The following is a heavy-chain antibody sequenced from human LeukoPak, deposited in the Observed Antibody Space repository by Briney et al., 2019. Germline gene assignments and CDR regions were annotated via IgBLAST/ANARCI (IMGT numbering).Heavy chain of an antibody. CDR2: IWYEGNNK. CDR3: ARGWGSNIYASAFDI. J-gene: IGHJ3*02. V-gene: IGHV3-33*08. D-gene: IGHD7-27*01. Sequence: GGSLRLSCAASGFTFSSYGMHWDRQAPGKGVEWVALIWYEGNNKKYADSVKGRITISRDNSKNTLYLEMNSLRAEDTAVYYCARGWGSNIYASAFDIWGQGTMVTISS. CDR1: GFTFSSYG.